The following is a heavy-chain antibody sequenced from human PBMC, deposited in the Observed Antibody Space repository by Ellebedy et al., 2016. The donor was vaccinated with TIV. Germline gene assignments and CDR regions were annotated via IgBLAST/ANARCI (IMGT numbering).Heavy chain of an antibody. Sequence: GESPKISCAASGFTFSSYSMNWVRQAPGKGLEWVSSISSSSSYIYYADSVKGRFTIPRDNAKNSLYLQMNSLRADDTGVYYCARGGRKTSYFWQYWGQGTPLTVSP. CDR1: GFTFSSYS. CDR2: ISSSSSYI. CDR3: ARGGRKTSYFWQY. D-gene: IGHD1-14*01. J-gene: IGHJ4*02. V-gene: IGHV3-21*04.